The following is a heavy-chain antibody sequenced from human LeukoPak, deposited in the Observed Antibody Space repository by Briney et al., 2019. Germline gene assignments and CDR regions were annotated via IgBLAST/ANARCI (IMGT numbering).Heavy chain of an antibody. D-gene: IGHD3-22*01. J-gene: IGHJ4*02. Sequence: SETLSLTCAVSGGSFSGYYWSWIRQPPGTGLEWIGRINHSGTTKYNPSLKSRVTISIDTSKNQFSLKLSSVTAADTAVYYCARGREYDSSGYYFFDYWGQGTLVTVSS. CDR2: INHSGTT. CDR1: GGSFSGYY. CDR3: ARGREYDSSGYYFFDY. V-gene: IGHV4-34*01.